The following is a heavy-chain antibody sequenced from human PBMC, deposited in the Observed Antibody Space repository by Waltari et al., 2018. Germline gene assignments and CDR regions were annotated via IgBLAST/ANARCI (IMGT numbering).Heavy chain of an antibody. D-gene: IGHD2-21*02. CDR1: GLRLSTYG. Sequence: EVQVLESGGGLVQPGGSLRLSCTASGLRLSTYGMSWVRQAPGKGLEWVSTISGTTDGINYADSVKGRFTISRDNSKNTLYLQMNSLRVEDTAVYYCATGGAYCFADCHSIHWGQGTLVTVSS. J-gene: IGHJ4*02. CDR3: ATGGAYCFADCHSIH. CDR2: ISGTTDGI. V-gene: IGHV3-23*01.